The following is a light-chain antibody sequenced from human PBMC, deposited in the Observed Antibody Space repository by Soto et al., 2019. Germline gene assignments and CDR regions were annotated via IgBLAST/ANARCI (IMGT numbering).Light chain of an antibody. CDR1: SSDVGGYNY. J-gene: IGLJ1*01. CDR2: EVS. V-gene: IGLV2-8*01. CDR3: SSYAGSSTYV. Sequence: QSALTQPPSASGSPGQSVTISCTGTSSDVGGYNYVSWYQQQPGKAPKLMIYEVSKRPSGVPDRFSGSKSGNTASLTDSGLQAEDEADYYCSSYAGSSTYVFGTGTKLTVL.